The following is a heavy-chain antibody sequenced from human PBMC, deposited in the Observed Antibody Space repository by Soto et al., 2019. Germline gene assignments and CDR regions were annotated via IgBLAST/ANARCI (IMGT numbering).Heavy chain of an antibody. D-gene: IGHD4-17*01. CDR3: AHRGYGNYPRDNWFDP. CDR1: GFSLTTAGAG. V-gene: IGHV2-5*01. J-gene: IGHJ5*02. CDR2: TYWNDDT. Sequence: ITLKESGPTLVKPTQTLTLTCTFSGFSLTTAGAGVGWIRQPPGKALEWLALTYWNDDTRYNPSLKSRRTITKDTSKKQVVLTMTNMDPVDTATYYCAHRGYGNYPRDNWFDPWGQGILVIVSS.